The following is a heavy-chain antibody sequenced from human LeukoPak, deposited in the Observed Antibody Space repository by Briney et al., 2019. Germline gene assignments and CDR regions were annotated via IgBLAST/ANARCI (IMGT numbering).Heavy chain of an antibody. D-gene: IGHD2-2*01. V-gene: IGHV3-23*01. J-gene: IGHJ4*02. CDR3: AKTTSGYCSGNNCYSLDN. Sequence: GDSLRLSCAASGFTFSSFAMSWVRQAPGKGLEWVSAISNSGGNTYYADSVKGRFTISRDNSKNTVYLQMNSLRPEDTAVFYCAKTTSGYCSGNNCYSLDNWGQGTLVTVSS. CDR2: ISNSGGNT. CDR1: GFTFSSFA.